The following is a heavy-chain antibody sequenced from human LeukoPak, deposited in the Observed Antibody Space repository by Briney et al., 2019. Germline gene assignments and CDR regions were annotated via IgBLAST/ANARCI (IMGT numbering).Heavy chain of an antibody. Sequence: PGGSLRLSCAASGFTFSTYGMNWVRQAPGKGLEWVSTISGSGGDTYYADSVKGRFTVSRDNSKNTLYLQMNSLRAGDTAVYYCAKDSIAVAGSFDYWGQGTLVSVSS. CDR1: GFTFSTYG. D-gene: IGHD6-19*01. CDR2: ISGSGGDT. V-gene: IGHV3-23*01. J-gene: IGHJ4*02. CDR3: AKDSIAVAGSFDY.